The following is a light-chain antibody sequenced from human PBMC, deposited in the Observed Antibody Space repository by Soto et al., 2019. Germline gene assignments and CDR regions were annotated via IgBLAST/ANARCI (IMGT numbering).Light chain of an antibody. CDR1: SSDVGGYNY. J-gene: IGLJ2*01. CDR3: SSYTSSSTQV. CDR2: DVS. Sequence: QSALTQPASVSGSPGQSITISCTGTSSDVGGYNYVSWYQQHPGKAPKLMICDVSNRPSGVSNRFSGSKSGNTPSLTISGLQAEDEADYYCSSYTSSSTQVFGGGTKLTVL. V-gene: IGLV2-14*01.